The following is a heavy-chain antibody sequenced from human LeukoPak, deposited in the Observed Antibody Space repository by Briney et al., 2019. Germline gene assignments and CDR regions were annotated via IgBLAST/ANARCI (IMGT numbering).Heavy chain of an antibody. D-gene: IGHD3-10*01. V-gene: IGHV3-48*03. J-gene: IGHJ4*02. CDR2: ISSSGSTI. Sequence: GGSLRLSCAASGFTFSSYEMNWVRQAPGKGLEWVSYISSSGSTIYYADSVKGRFTISRDNAKNSLYLQMNSLRAEDTAVYYCARASAYGSGSYYNYYFDYWGQGTLVTVSS. CDR1: GFTFSSYE. CDR3: ARASAYGSGSYYNYYFDY.